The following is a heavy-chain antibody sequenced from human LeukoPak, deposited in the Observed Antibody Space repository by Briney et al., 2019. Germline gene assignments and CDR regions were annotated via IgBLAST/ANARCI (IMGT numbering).Heavy chain of an antibody. D-gene: IGHD6-13*01. Sequence: ASETLSCTSSGYTFTVYYLYWGWLGPGPGLGWMGWINTNSGGTNYAQKLQGRVTMTRDTSISTAYMELSRLRSDDTAVYYCATSIAAAGPHFDYWGQGTLVTVSS. J-gene: IGHJ4*02. V-gene: IGHV1-2*02. CDR3: ATSIAAAGPHFDY. CDR1: GYTFTVYY. CDR2: INTNSGGT.